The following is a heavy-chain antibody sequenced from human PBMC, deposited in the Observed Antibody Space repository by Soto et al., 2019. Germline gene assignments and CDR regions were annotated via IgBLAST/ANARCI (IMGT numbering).Heavy chain of an antibody. CDR3: HTPHGRNAFDI. V-gene: IGHV3-15*01. CDR2: IKSIADGGTT. D-gene: IGHD2-8*01. J-gene: IGHJ3*02. CDR1: GFTFSNAW. Sequence: GGSLRLSCATSGFTFSNAWMAWVRQAPGKGLEWVGRIKSIADGGTTNYAAPVKGRFSISRHDSENTLYLQMNSLRVEDTGIYYCHTPHGRNAFDIWGPGAVVTVSS.